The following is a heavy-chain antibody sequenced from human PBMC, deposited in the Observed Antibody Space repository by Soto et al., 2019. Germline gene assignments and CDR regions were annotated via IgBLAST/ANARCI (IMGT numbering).Heavy chain of an antibody. CDR2: IYYSGST. CDR1: GGSISSGGYY. J-gene: IGHJ4*02. CDR3: XXXXXXXXXXXXY. Sequence: QVQLQESGPGLVKPSQTLSLTCTVSGGSISSGGYYWSWIRQHPGKGLEWIGYIYYSGSTYYNPSLKSRVTISVDTSKNQFSLKLSSVTAXXXXXXXXXXXXXXXXXXXXYWGQGTLVTVSS. V-gene: IGHV4-31*03.